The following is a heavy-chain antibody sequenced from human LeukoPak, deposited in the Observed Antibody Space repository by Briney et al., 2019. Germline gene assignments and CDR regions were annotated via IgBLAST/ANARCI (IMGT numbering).Heavy chain of an antibody. CDR2: IIPIFGTA. D-gene: IGHD5-12*01. Sequence: SVKVSCKASGGTFSSYAISWVRQAPGQGLEWMGGIIPIFGTANYAQKFQGRVTITADKSTSTAYMELSSLRSEDTAVYYCARNAEIVATLAGAFDIWGQGTMVTVSS. J-gene: IGHJ3*02. CDR1: GGTFSSYA. V-gene: IGHV1-69*06. CDR3: ARNAEIVATLAGAFDI.